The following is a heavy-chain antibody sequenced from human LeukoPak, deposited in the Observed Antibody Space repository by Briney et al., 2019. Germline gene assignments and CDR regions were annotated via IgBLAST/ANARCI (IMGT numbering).Heavy chain of an antibody. CDR2: ISYDGSNK. D-gene: IGHD3-16*01. CDR3: ATAYYDYVWGSLY. Sequence: GGSLRLSCAASGFTFSSYAMHWVRQAPGKGLEWVAVISYDGSNKYYADSVKGRFTISRDNSKNTLYLQMNSLRAEDTAVYYCATAYYDYVWGSLYWGQGTLVTVSS. J-gene: IGHJ4*02. CDR1: GFTFSSYA. V-gene: IGHV3-30-3*01.